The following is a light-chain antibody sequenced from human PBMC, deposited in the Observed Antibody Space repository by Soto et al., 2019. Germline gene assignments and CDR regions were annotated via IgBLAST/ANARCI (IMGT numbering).Light chain of an antibody. CDR3: QSYDSSLSVHYV. J-gene: IGLJ1*01. CDR2: GNS. Sequence: QSVLTQPPSVSGAPGQRVTISCTGSSSNIGAGYDVHWYQQLPGTAPKLLIYGNSNRPSGVPDRFSGSKSGTSASLAITGLQADDEADYYCQSYDSSLSVHYVFGTGTKLTVL. CDR1: SSNIGAGYD. V-gene: IGLV1-40*01.